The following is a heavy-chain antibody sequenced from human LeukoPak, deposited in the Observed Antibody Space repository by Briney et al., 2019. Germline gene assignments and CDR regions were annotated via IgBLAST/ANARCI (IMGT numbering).Heavy chain of an antibody. Sequence: GGSLRLSCAASGFTFSDYYMSWIRQAPGKGLEWVSYISSSGSTIYYADSVKGRFTISRDNAKNSLHLQMNSLRAEDTAVYYCARDGPGGVFGVAGTGMDVWGQGTTVTVSS. J-gene: IGHJ6*02. CDR2: ISSSGSTI. CDR1: GFTFSDYY. D-gene: IGHD3-3*01. V-gene: IGHV3-11*01. CDR3: ARDGPGGVFGVAGTGMDV.